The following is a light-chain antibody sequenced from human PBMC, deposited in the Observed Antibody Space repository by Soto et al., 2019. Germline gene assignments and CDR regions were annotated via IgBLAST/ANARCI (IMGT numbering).Light chain of an antibody. CDR1: QDIRKY. CDR3: QQFDTLPPMYT. V-gene: IGKV1-33*01. CDR2: AAS. Sequence: DIQMTQSPSSLSASVGDRVSITCQASQDIRKYLNWYQQKPGKAPKVLIYAASKLETGVPSRFSGSGSGTEFTFTIAGLQPEDIGTYYCQQFDTLPPMYTFGQGTKLDIK. J-gene: IGKJ2*01.